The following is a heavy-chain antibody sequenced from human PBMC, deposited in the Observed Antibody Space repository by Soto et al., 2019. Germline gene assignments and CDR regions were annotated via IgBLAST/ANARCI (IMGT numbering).Heavy chain of an antibody. CDR1: GYTFTSYA. Sequence: HVQLLQSEAEVKKPGASVKVSCRASGYTFTSYAMHWVRQAPGQRLEGMGWINAVNGNTKYSQKFQGRVTITRDTSASKAYLELSSLRSEDTAVYSCARVLAVAGFNWFDLWGQVTLVTVSS. D-gene: IGHD6-19*01. CDR2: INAVNGNT. CDR3: ARVLAVAGFNWFDL. V-gene: IGHV1-3*01. J-gene: IGHJ5*02.